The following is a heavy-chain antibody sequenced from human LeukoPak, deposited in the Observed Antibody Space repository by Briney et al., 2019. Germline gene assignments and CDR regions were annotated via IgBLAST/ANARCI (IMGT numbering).Heavy chain of an antibody. D-gene: IGHD3-9*01. CDR3: ARRGGDILTGYYSDY. V-gene: IGHV4-4*07. CDR1: GGSISSYY. J-gene: IGHJ4*02. Sequence: PSETLSLTCTVSGGSISSYYWSWIRQPAGKGLEWIGHFYTSGSTNYNPSLKSRVTTSVDTSKNQFSLKLSSVTAADTAVYYCARRGGDILTGYYSDYWGQGTLVTVSS. CDR2: FYTSGST.